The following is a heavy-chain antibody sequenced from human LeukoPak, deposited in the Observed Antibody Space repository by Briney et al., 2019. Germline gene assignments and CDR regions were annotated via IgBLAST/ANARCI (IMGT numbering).Heavy chain of an antibody. CDR1: GYTFTSYD. D-gene: IGHD1-7*01. J-gene: IGHJ4*02. CDR2: MSPNSGIT. CDR3: ATIELLSRGPFDY. Sequence: GASVKVSCKASGYTFTSYDINWVRQATGQGLEWMGWMSPNSGITGYAQKFQGRVTITADESTSTAYMELSSLRSEDTAVYYCATIELLSRGPFDYWGQGTLVTVSS. V-gene: IGHV1-8*01.